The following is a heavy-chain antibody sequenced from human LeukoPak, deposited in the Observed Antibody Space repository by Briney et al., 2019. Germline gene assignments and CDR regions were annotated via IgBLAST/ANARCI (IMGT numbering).Heavy chain of an antibody. CDR3: ARDEYGGYTLDY. CDR1: GFTFSSYA. Sequence: GGSLRLSCAASGFTFSSYAMSWVRQAPGKGLEWVSSISSSSSYIYYADSVKGRFTISRDNAKNSLYLQMNSLRAEDTAVYYCARDEYGGYTLDYWGQGTLVTVSS. V-gene: IGHV3-21*01. J-gene: IGHJ4*02. D-gene: IGHD5-12*01. CDR2: ISSSSSYI.